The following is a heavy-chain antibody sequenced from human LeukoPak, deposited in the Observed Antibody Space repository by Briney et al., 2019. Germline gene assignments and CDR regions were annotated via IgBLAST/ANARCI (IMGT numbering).Heavy chain of an antibody. CDR3: ARGSRVAVAGTGFDY. J-gene: IGHJ4*02. V-gene: IGHV3-7*01. CDR1: GFTFSSYW. D-gene: IGHD6-19*01. Sequence: GGSLRLSCAASGFTFSSYWMSWVRQAPGKGLEWVANIKQDGSEKYYVDSVEGRFTISRDNAKNSLYLQMNSLRAEDTAVYYCARGSRVAVAGTGFDYWGQGTLVTVSS. CDR2: IKQDGSEK.